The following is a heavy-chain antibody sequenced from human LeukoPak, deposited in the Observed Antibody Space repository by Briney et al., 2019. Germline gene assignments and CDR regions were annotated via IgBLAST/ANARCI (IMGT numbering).Heavy chain of an antibody. D-gene: IGHD2-2*01. V-gene: IGHV4-39*01. Sequence: SETLSLTCTVSGGSIRSSSYYWGWIRQPPGKGLEWIGSIYYSGDTYYNPSLKSRVTISVDTSKNQFSLKLRSVTAADTAVYYCARGGYCSSTSCYSPRYNWFDPWGQGTLVTVSS. J-gene: IGHJ5*02. CDR2: IYYSGDT. CDR3: ARGGYCSSTSCYSPRYNWFDP. CDR1: GGSIRSSSYY.